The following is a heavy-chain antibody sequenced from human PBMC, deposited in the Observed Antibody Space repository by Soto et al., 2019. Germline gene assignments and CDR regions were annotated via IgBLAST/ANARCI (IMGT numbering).Heavy chain of an antibody. D-gene: IGHD3-22*01. V-gene: IGHV4-34*09. CDR3: ARVPTYYQNSIGYQPFHP. CDR1: GGSFSGYY. CDR2: INHSGST. J-gene: IGHJ5*02. Sequence: PSETLALTCAVYGGSFSGYYWSWIRQPPGKGLEWIGEINHSGSTNYNPSLKSRISISVDTSKSQFSLKLTSVSAADTAKYYCARVPTYYQNSIGYQPFHPWGQGTLVTVSS.